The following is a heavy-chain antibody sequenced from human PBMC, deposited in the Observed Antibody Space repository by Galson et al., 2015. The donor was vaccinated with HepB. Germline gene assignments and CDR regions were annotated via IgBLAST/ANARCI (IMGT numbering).Heavy chain of an antibody. CDR2: IYYSGST. V-gene: IGHV4-59*08. Sequence: ETLSLTCTVSGGSISSYYWSWIRQPPGKGLEWIGYIYYSGSTNYNPSLKSRVAISVDTSKNQFSLKLSSVTAADTAVYYCARLSQRHDAFDIWGQGTMVTVSS. CDR3: ARLSQRHDAFDI. J-gene: IGHJ3*02. CDR1: GGSISSYY.